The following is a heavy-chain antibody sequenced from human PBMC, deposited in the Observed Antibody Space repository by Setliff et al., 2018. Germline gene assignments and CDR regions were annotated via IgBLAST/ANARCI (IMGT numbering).Heavy chain of an antibody. J-gene: IGHJ4*02. CDR1: GFTFSGYS. CDR2: ISSSSHII. CDR3: AKDRSSYYYGSGSYFYGIGYYLGPFDH. V-gene: IGHV3-48*01. Sequence: PGGSLRLSCEASGFTFSGYSMNWVRQAPGKGLEWVSYISSSSHIISYADSVKGRFTISRDNAKNSLYLQMNSLRAEDTAVYYRAKDRSSYYYGSGSYFYGIGYYLGPFDHWGQGTLVTVSS. D-gene: IGHD3-10*01.